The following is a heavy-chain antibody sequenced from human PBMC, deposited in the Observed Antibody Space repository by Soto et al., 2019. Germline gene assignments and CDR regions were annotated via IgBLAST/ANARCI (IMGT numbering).Heavy chain of an antibody. D-gene: IGHD3-9*01. CDR2: VRNRANNYAT. CDR1: GFTFSGSA. Sequence: EVQLVESGGGLVQPGGSLNLSCAASGFTFSGSAMHWVRQASGQGLEWLGRVRNRANNYATAYAASVKGRFTISRDDSKNTTYLQMNSLKTEDTAVYYCTRRDIDSSKGWFDPWGQGTLVTVSS. V-gene: IGHV3-73*02. J-gene: IGHJ5*02. CDR3: TRRDIDSSKGWFDP.